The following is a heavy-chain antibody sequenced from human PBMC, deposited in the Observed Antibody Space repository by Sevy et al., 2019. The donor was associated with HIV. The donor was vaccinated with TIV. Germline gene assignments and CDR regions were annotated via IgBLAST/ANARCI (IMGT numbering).Heavy chain of an antibody. V-gene: IGHV3-30*02. J-gene: IGHJ5*02. CDR3: AKDLRVVIPAAMQPADL. CDR2: INFDGSDR. Sequence: GGSLRLSCVASKFPFRSNGFHWVRQPPGKGLEWLSYINFDGSDRKYADSVKGRFTVSSDNSKDTIYLQMNSLRAEDTAVYYCAKDLRVVIPAAMQPADLWGQGTLVTVSS. D-gene: IGHD2-2*01. CDR1: KFPFRSNG.